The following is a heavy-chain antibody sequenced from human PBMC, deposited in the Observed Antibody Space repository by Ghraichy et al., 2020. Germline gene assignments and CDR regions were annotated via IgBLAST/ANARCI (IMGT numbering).Heavy chain of an antibody. CDR1: GYTFTSYA. V-gene: IGHV1-3*01. D-gene: IGHD1-26*01. CDR3: ARGLRVGVSSPDFDY. CDR2: INAGNGNT. Sequence: ASVKVSCKASGYTFTSYAMHWVRQAPGQRLEWMGWINAGNGNTKYSQKFQGRVTITRDTSASTAYMELSSLRSEDTAVYYCARGLRVGVSSPDFDYWGQGTLVTVSS. J-gene: IGHJ4*02.